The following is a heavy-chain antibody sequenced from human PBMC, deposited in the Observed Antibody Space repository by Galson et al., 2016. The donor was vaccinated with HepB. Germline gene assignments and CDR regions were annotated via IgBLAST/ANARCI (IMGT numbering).Heavy chain of an antibody. CDR3: ARDEDDPSYTIDF. Sequence: SLRLSCAASGFTFSTYAMHWVRQAPGKGLEWVAVISYDGNKKYYAASVNGRFTIASDNSENTLYLQMHSLRAEATAVYHCARDEDDPSYTIDFWGQGTLVSVSS. CDR1: GFTFSTYA. J-gene: IGHJ4*02. CDR2: ISYDGNKK. V-gene: IGHV3-30-3*01. D-gene: IGHD3-10*01.